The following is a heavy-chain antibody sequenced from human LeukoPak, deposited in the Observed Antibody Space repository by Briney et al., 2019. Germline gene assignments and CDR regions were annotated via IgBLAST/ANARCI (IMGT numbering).Heavy chain of an antibody. CDR2: IYYSGSA. V-gene: IGHV4-39*07. D-gene: IGHD3-9*01. CDR3: ARGVDWLSLIES. Sequence: SETLSLTCTVPGGPISSSGYYWGWIRQPPGKGLQWIGSIYYSGSANYNPSLKSRVAISRDTSKNQFSLELSSVTAADTAVYYCARGVDWLSLIESWGQGTLVTVSS. CDR1: GGPISSSGYY. J-gene: IGHJ4*02.